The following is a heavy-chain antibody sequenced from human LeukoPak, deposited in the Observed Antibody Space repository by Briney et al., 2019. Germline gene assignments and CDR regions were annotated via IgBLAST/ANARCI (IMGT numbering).Heavy chain of an antibody. V-gene: IGHV3-74*01. CDR1: GFTFSNHW. Sequence: GGSLRLSCAASGFTFSNHWMHWVRQAPGKGLVWVSRISGEGSSTRYADSVKGRFTISRDNAKNTLFLQKNSLRAEDTAVYYCSTDNNWNYPYYCGQGTLVTVSS. J-gene: IGHJ4*02. CDR3: STDNNWNYPYY. D-gene: IGHD1-7*01. CDR2: ISGEGSST.